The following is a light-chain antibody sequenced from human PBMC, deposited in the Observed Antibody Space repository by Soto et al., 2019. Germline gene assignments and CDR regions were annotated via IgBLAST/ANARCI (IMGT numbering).Light chain of an antibody. CDR1: QSLLDSDDGDTF. J-gene: IGKJ5*01. CDR3: MQALHPFT. V-gene: IGKV2-28*01. Sequence: DIVMTRSPLSLLVTSGEPASISGRSSQSLLDSDDGDTFLDWYLQKPGQSPQLLIYLGSNRASGVPDRFSGSGSGTDFTLKISRVEAEDVGVYYCMQALHPFTFGQGTRLEIK. CDR2: LGS.